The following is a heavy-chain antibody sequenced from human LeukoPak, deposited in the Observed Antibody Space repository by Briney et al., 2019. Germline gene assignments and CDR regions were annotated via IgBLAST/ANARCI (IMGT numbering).Heavy chain of an antibody. Sequence: SETLSLTCTVSGGSISSYYWSWIRQPPGKGLEWIGYIYYSGSSNYNPSLKSRVTTSVDTSKNQFSLKLSSVTAADTAVCYCARGASRPDYWGQGTLVTVSS. CDR2: IYYSGSS. CDR1: GGSISSYY. V-gene: IGHV4-59*01. CDR3: ARGASRPDY. J-gene: IGHJ4*02.